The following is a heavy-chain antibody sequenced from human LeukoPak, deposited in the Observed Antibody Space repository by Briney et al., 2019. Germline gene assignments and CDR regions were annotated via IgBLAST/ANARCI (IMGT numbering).Heavy chain of an antibody. J-gene: IGHJ4*02. D-gene: IGHD6-19*01. CDR1: GFPFTSHW. CDR3: ASGGGWAFFN. CDR2: INSDGSEK. Sequence: PGGSLRLSCAASGFPFTSHWLSWFRQSPGRGVEWVAHINSDGSEKNYVDSVKGRFTISRDNARNSQFLQMNSLRAEDTAVYYCASGGGWAFFNWGQGTLVTVSS. V-gene: IGHV3-7*01.